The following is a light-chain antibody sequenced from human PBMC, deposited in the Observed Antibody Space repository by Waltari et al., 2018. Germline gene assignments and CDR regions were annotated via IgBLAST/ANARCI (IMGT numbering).Light chain of an antibody. V-gene: IGLV2-14*03. CDR2: DVS. CDR3: SSYTSSTTAL. CDR1: SRDIGNYNY. J-gene: IGLJ1*01. Sequence: QSALTQPASVSGSPGQSITIPCTGTSRDIGNYNYVSWYKQHPGKAPKLMIYDVSKRPSGVSNRFSGSKSGNTASLTISGLQAEDEADYYCSSYTSSTTALFGTGTRVTVL.